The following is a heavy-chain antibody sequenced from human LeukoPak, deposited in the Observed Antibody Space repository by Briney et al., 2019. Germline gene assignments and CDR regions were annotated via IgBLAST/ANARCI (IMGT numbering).Heavy chain of an antibody. CDR3: ARVEVVMAAYFDY. D-gene: IGHD2-21*01. V-gene: IGHV3-7*01. J-gene: IGHJ4*02. CDR1: GFTSSSYW. CDR2: IKQDGGEK. Sequence: GGSLRLSCAASGFTSSSYWMSWVRQAPGKGLEWVANIKQDGGEKYYVDSVKGRFTISRDNAKNSLYLQMNSLRAEDTAVYYCARVEVVMAAYFDYWGQGTLVTVSS.